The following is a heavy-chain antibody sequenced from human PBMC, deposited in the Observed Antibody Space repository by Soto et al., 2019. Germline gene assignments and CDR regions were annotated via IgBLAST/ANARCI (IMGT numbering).Heavy chain of an antibody. D-gene: IGHD2-15*01. CDR3: AKEGGYCSGGSCYEKYYFDY. CDR1: GFTFSSYA. Sequence: ESGGGLVQPGGSLRLSCAASGFTFSSYAMSWVRQAPGKGLEWVSAISGSGGSTYYADSVKGRFTISRDNSKNTLYLQMNSLRAEDTAVYYCAKEGGYCSGGSCYEKYYFDYWGQGTLVTVSS. J-gene: IGHJ4*02. CDR2: ISGSGGST. V-gene: IGHV3-23*01.